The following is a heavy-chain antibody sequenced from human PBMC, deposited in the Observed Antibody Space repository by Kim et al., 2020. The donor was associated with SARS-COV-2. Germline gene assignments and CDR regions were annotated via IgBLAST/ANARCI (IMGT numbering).Heavy chain of an antibody. Sequence: SETLSLTCAVSGASISPNWWGWVRQSPGKGLEWIGEIHHSGRTHYNPSLLSRVTISMDSSKNQFSLKLTSVTAADTAVYYCARGSNSYYGIDYWGQGTLVTVSS. CDR3: ARGSNSYYGIDY. J-gene: IGHJ4*02. CDR2: IHHSGRT. D-gene: IGHD4-4*01. CDR1: GASISPNW. V-gene: IGHV4-4*02.